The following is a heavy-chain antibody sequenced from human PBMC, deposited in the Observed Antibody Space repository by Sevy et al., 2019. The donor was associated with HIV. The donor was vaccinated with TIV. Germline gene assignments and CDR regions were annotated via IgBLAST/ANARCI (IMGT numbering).Heavy chain of an antibody. J-gene: IGHJ6*02. D-gene: IGHD2-8*02. CDR1: GGSFSGYY. V-gene: IGHV4-34*01. CDR2: INHSGST. CDR3: AGVQKRTGPNYYYGMDV. Sequence: SETLSLTCAVYGGSFSGYYWSWIRQPPGKGLEWIGEINHSGSTNYNPSLKSRVTISVDTSKNQFTLKLSSVTAADTAVYYCAGVQKRTGPNYYYGMDVWGQGTTVTVSS.